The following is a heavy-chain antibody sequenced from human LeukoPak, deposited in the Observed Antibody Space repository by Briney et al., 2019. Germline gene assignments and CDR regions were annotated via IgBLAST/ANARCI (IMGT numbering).Heavy chain of an antibody. CDR2: IYTSGST. J-gene: IGHJ4*02. CDR3: ARDQYYYDSSGYYLFDY. D-gene: IGHD3-22*01. Sequence: SETLSLTCTVSGGSISSYYWSWIRQPAGKGLEWIGRIYTSGSTNYNPSLKSRVTMSVDTSKNQFSLKLSSVTAADTAVYYCARDQYYYDSSGYYLFDYWGRGTLVTVSS. V-gene: IGHV4-4*07. CDR1: GGSISSYY.